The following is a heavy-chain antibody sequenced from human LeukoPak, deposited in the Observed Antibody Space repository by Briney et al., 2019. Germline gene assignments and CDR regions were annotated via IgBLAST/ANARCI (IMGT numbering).Heavy chain of an antibody. J-gene: IGHJ4*02. CDR2: INPNSGGT. D-gene: IGHD6-13*01. Sequence: ASVKVSCKASGSTFTGYYIHWVRPAPGQGLEWMGWINPNSGGTNYAQKFQDRVIMTRDTSISTAYMELSRLRSDDTAVYYSARGLSSSWYPYWGQGTLVTVSS. CDR3: ARGLSSSWYPY. V-gene: IGHV1-2*02. CDR1: GSTFTGYY.